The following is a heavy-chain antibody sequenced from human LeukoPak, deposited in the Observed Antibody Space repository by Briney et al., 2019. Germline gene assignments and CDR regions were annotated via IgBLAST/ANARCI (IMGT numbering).Heavy chain of an antibody. CDR1: GYSISSGYY. V-gene: IGHV4-38-2*01. CDR3: ARHRTSSNYFDY. CDR2: IYHSGST. Sequence: SETVSLTCAVSGYSISSGYYWGWIRQPPGKGLEWIGSIYHSGSTYYNPSLKSRVTISVDTSKNQFSLKLRSVTAADTAVYYCARHRTSSNYFDYWGQGTLVAVSS. D-gene: IGHD1-1*01. J-gene: IGHJ4*02.